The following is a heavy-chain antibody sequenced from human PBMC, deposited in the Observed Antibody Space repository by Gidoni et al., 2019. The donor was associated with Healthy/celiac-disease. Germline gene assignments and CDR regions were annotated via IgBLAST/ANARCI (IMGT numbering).Heavy chain of an antibody. V-gene: IGHV4-34*01. D-gene: IGHD6-13*01. Sequence: QVQLQQWGARLLKPSETLSLTCAVYGGSFSGYYWSWIRQPPGKGLEWIGEINHSGSTNYNPSLKSRVTISVDTSKNQFSLKLSSVTAADTAVYYCARGQTEGSSSGFDYWGQGTLVTVSS. CDR3: ARGQTEGSSSGFDY. J-gene: IGHJ4*02. CDR1: GGSFSGYY. CDR2: INHSGST.